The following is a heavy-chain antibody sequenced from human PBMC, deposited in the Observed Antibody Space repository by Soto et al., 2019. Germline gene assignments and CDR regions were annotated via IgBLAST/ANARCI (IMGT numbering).Heavy chain of an antibody. V-gene: IGHV3-74*01. J-gene: IGHJ6*02. Sequence: EVPLVESGGGLVQPGGSLRRSCAASGFTFSSYWMHWVRQAPGKGLVWVSRIYTDGSRTNYADSVKGRFTISRDNAKNTLYLQINSLRAEDTAVYYCARGLMHLYGMDVWGQGTTVTVSS. CDR1: GFTFSSYW. CDR3: ARGLMHLYGMDV. CDR2: IYTDGSRT. D-gene: IGHD3-16*01.